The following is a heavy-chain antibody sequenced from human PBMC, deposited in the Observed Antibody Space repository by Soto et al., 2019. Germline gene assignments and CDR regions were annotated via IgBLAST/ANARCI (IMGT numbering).Heavy chain of an antibody. CDR2: ISAYNGNT. CDR3: ARDRGCISTSCYSTNWFDP. J-gene: IGHJ5*02. D-gene: IGHD2-2*01. V-gene: IGHV1-18*01. CDR1: GYTFTSYG. Sequence: QVQLVQSGAEVKKPGASVKVSCKASGYTFTSYGISWVRQAPGQGLEWMGWISAYNGNTNYAQKLQGRVTMTTDTSTSTAYIELRSLRSDDTAVYYCARDRGCISTSCYSTNWFDPWGQGTLVTVSS.